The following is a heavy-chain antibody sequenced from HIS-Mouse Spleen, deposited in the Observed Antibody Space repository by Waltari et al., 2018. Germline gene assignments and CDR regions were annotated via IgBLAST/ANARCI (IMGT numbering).Heavy chain of an antibody. J-gene: IGHJ2*01. CDR3: AREIPYSSSWYDWYFDL. CDR1: GGSISSSRYY. V-gene: IGHV4-39*07. D-gene: IGHD6-13*01. Sequence: QLQLQESGPGLVKPSETLSLTCTVSGGSISSSRYYWGWIRQPPGKGLGWIGSIYYSGGTYYNPSRKSRVTISVDTSKNQFSLKLSSVTAADTAVYYCAREIPYSSSWYDWYFDLWGRGTLVTVSS. CDR2: IYYSGGT.